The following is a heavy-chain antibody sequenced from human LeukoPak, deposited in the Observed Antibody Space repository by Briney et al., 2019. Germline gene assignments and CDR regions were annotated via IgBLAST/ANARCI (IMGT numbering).Heavy chain of an antibody. D-gene: IGHD1-14*01. J-gene: IGHJ4*02. CDR1: GFTDSSNY. CDR2: ISGSGGST. V-gene: IGHV3-23*01. Sequence: GGSLRLSCAASGFTDSSNYMSWVRQAPGKGLEWVSAISGSGGSTYYADSVRGRFTLSSDNSKNTLYLQMNSLRADDTAVYYCANAEPHTGDYWGQGTLVTVSS. CDR3: ANAEPHTGDY.